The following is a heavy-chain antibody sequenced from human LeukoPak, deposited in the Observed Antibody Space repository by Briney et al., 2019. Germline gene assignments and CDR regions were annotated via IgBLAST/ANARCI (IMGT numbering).Heavy chain of an antibody. CDR2: IYYSGST. CDR3: ARAQGEYSYGQVRPGWFDP. CDR1: GGSISSGGYY. Sequence: SETLSLTCTVSGGSISSGGYYWSWIRQHPGKGLEWIGYIYYSGSTYYNPSLKSRVTISVDTSKNQFSLKLSSVTAADTAVYYCARAQGEYSYGQVRPGWFDPWGQGTLVTVSS. D-gene: IGHD5-18*01. V-gene: IGHV4-31*03. J-gene: IGHJ5*02.